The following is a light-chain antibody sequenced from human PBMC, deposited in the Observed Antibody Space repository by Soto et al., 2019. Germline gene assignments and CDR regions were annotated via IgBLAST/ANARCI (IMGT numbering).Light chain of an antibody. V-gene: IGKV1-33*01. CDR2: DAS. Sequence: DIQITQSPSSLSSSVPDTFTITCQASQDISHYLNWYQQKPGKALKLLIYDASNLHPGVPSRFRGSGSGTEFSFNITSLQPEDVATYYCQQYDDLPITFGQGTRLEIK. CDR1: QDISHY. CDR3: QQYDDLPIT. J-gene: IGKJ5*01.